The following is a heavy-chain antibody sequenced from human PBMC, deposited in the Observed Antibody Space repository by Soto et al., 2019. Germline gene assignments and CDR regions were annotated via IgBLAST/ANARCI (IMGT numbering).Heavy chain of an antibody. CDR1: GGTFSTYS. Sequence: QVQLVQSGAEVKKPGSSVKVSCKPSGGTFSTYSIVWVRQAPGEGLEWMGGIIPIFGTANYAQKFQDRVTITADKSTNTAFMELSRLKSEDTAMYYCASSSGNNYGVGTNYYFDYWCQGTLVTVSS. D-gene: IGHD1-26*01. V-gene: IGHV1-69*06. J-gene: IGHJ4*02. CDR3: ASSSGNNYGVGTNYYFDY. CDR2: IIPIFGTA.